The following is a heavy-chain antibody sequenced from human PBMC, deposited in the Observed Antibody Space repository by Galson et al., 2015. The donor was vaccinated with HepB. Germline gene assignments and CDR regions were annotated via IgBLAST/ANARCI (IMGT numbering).Heavy chain of an antibody. J-gene: IGHJ3*02. CDR3: ARDRYSLKREYCSSTSCYFDTFDI. D-gene: IGHD2-2*01. CDR2: ISSSSSYI. V-gene: IGHV3-21*01. Sequence: SLRLSCAASGFTFSSYSMNWVRQAPGKGLEWVSSISSSSSYIYYADSVKGRFTISRDNAKNSLYLQMNSLRAEDTAVYYCARDRYSLKREYCSSTSCYFDTFDIWGQGTMVTVSS. CDR1: GFTFSSYS.